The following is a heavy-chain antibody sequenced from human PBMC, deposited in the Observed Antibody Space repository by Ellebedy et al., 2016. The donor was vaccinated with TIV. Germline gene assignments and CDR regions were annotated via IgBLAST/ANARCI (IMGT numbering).Heavy chain of an antibody. J-gene: IGHJ3*02. V-gene: IGHV3-21*01. Sequence: GESLKISCAASGFTFSSYRMYWVRQAPGKGLEWVSSISSSSSYIYYADSVKGRFTIARDNAKNSLYLQMNSLRAEDTAVYYCARDRGQWLGRGFRGAFDIWGQGTMVTVSS. CDR2: ISSSSSYI. CDR3: ARDRGQWLGRGFRGAFDI. D-gene: IGHD6-19*01. CDR1: GFTFSSYR.